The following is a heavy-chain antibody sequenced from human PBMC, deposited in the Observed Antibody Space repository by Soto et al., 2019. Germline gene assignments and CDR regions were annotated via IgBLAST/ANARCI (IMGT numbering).Heavy chain of an antibody. J-gene: IGHJ4*02. CDR1: GGTFSSYS. CDR2: IIPIFGTA. D-gene: IGHD6-19*01. CDR3: ARSFISGYSGGNKEFDY. Sequence: SVNVSCKNSGGTFSSYSISWVRPAPGQGLELMGGIIPIFGTANYAQKFQGRVTITADKSTSTAYMELSSLRSEDTAVYYCARSFISGYSGGNKEFDYWGQGTLDTVSS. V-gene: IGHV1-69*06.